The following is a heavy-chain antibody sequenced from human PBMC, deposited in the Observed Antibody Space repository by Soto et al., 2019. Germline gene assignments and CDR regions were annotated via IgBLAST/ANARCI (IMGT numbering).Heavy chain of an antibody. D-gene: IGHD3-16*01. CDR2: GYYIGSC. Sequence: SETLSLICTVSGGSIGGRYWGWIRQPPGKGLEWIGYGYYIGSCTCNPSLESRGNMAGDTLKNQFSLEGGAVAGCEKGVLLCARVWEPWQFFGLFYYFDSWGQGALVTVSS. CDR1: GGSIGGRY. V-gene: IGHV4-59*11. CDR3: ARVWEPWQFFGLFYYFDS. J-gene: IGHJ4*02.